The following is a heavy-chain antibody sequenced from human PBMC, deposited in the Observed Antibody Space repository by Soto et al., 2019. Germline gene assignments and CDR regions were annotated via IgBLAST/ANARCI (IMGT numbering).Heavy chain of an antibody. D-gene: IGHD3-10*01. Sequence: EVPLVESGGGLVQPGGSLRLSCAASGFTVSSNYMSWVRQAPGKGLEWVSVIFSGGSTYYADSGKGRFTISRDNSKNTLYLQMNSLRAEDTAVYYCARDMVRGMDVWGQGTTVTVSS. CDR3: ARDMVRGMDV. CDR2: IFSGGST. J-gene: IGHJ6*02. CDR1: GFTVSSNY. V-gene: IGHV3-66*01.